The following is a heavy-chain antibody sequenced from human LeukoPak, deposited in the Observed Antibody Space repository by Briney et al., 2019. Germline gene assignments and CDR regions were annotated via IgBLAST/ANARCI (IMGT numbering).Heavy chain of an antibody. J-gene: IGHJ5*02. CDR1: GYTFTSYD. V-gene: IGHV1-8*01. D-gene: IGHD3-10*01. CDR2: MNPNSGNT. CDR3: ARVTTMVRGVISNYNWFDP. Sequence: GASVKVSCKASGYTFTSYDINWVRQATGQGLEWMGWMNPNSGNTGYAQKFQGRVTMTRNTSISTAYMELSSLRSEGTAVYYCARVTTMVRGVISNYNWFDPWGQGTLVTVSS.